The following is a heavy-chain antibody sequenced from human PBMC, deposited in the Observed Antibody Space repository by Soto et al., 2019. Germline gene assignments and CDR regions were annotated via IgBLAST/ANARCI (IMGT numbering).Heavy chain of an antibody. Sequence: QVQLQESGPGLVKPSETLSLTCTVSGGSISSYYWSWIRQPPGKGLEWIGYIYYSGSTNYNPSLKSRVTISVDTSKNQFSLKLSSVTAADTAVYYCAIDRGGYDSFFLEPFDYWGQGTLVTVSS. CDR1: GGSISSYY. D-gene: IGHD5-12*01. CDR3: AIDRGGYDSFFLEPFDY. J-gene: IGHJ4*02. CDR2: IYYSGST. V-gene: IGHV4-59*01.